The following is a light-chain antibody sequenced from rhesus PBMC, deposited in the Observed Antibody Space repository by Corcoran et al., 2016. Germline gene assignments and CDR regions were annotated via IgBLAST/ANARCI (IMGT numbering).Light chain of an antibody. CDR3: LQSSNWPQYS. J-gene: IGKJ2*01. CDR2: GAS. V-gene: IGKV3-24*04. Sequence: EIVMTQSPATLALSPGERATLSCRASQSVSSYLAWYQQKPGQAPRLLSYGASSRATGIPNRFSGRGSGTEFTRTISRLEPEDVGVYFCLQSSNWPQYSFGQGTKVEIK. CDR1: QSVSSY.